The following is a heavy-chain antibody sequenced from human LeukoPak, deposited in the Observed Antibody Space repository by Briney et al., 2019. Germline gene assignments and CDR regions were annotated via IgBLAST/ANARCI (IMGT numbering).Heavy chain of an antibody. D-gene: IGHD3-10*01. CDR1: GFTFSSYS. J-gene: IGHJ4*02. V-gene: IGHV3-21*01. CDR3: ARELDDPYYYGSGAFDY. Sequence: GGSLRLSCAASGFTFSSYSMNWVRQAPGKGLEWVSSISSSSYIYYADSVKGRFTISRDNAKNSLYLQMNSLRAEDTAVYYCARELDDPYYYGSGAFDYWGQGTLVTVSS. CDR2: ISSSSYI.